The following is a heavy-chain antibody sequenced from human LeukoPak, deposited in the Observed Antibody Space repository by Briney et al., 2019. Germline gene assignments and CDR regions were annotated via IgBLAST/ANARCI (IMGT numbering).Heavy chain of an antibody. J-gene: IGHJ4*02. Sequence: ASVKVSCKASGYTFTSYYMHWVRQAPGQGLEWMGIINPSGGSTSYAQKFQGRVTMTRDTSISTAYMELSRLRSDDTAVYYCARGRRSWYYFDYWGQGTLVTVSS. CDR2: INPSGGST. CDR1: GYTFTSYY. D-gene: IGHD6-13*01. CDR3: ARGRRSWYYFDY. V-gene: IGHV1-46*01.